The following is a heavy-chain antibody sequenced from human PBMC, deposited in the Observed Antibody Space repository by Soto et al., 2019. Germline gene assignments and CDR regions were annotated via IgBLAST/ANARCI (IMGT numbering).Heavy chain of an antibody. Sequence: SETLSLTCAVYGGSFSGYYWSWIRQPPGKGLEWIGEINHSGSTNYNPSLKSRVTISVDTSKNQFSLKLSSVTAADTAVYYCARGRGYDYIWGSYRYYHPFDYWGQGTLVTVSS. J-gene: IGHJ4*02. CDR1: GGSFSGYY. CDR2: INHSGST. D-gene: IGHD3-16*02. V-gene: IGHV4-34*01. CDR3: ARGRGYDYIWGSYRYYHPFDY.